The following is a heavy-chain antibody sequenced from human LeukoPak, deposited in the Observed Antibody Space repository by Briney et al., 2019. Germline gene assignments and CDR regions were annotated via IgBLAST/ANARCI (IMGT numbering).Heavy chain of an antibody. V-gene: IGHV4-59*01. J-gene: IGHJ3*02. Sequence: SETLSLTCTVSGGSISSYYWSWIRQPPGKGLEWIGYIYYSGSTNYNPSLKSRVTISVDTSKNQFSLKLSSVTAADTAVYYCARESYYDSSGHLPPFDIWAKGQWSPSLQ. CDR1: GGSISSYY. CDR3: ARESYYDSSGHLPPFDI. CDR2: IYYSGST. D-gene: IGHD3-22*01.